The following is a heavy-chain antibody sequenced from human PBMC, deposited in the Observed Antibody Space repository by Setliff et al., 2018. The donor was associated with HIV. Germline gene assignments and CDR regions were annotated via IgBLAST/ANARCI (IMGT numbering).Heavy chain of an antibody. V-gene: IGHV3-74*01. D-gene: IGHD3-10*01. CDR3: ARFGVAYGIDV. J-gene: IGHJ6*02. Sequence: GGSLRLSCAASGFPFSNNWMQWVRQVPGKGLVWVARIHGDGSVTNYADSVKGRFTISRDNAKNTLYLQMNSLRVENTAVYYCARFGVAYGIDVWGQGTTVTVSS. CDR2: IHGDGSVT. CDR1: GFPFSNNW.